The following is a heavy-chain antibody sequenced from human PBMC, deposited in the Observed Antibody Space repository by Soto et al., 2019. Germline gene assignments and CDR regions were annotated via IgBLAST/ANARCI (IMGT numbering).Heavy chain of an antibody. V-gene: IGHV4-39*02. J-gene: IGHJ4*02. CDR1: GGSISSRIFY. CDR2: IYYSGTT. CDR3: ARADTAMVPPAY. D-gene: IGHD5-18*01. Sequence: PSETLSLTCTVSGGSISSRIFYWGWVRQPPGKGLEWIGSIYYSGTTYYNPSLKSRVTISVDTSKSHLSLRLSSVTAADTAVYYCARADTAMVPPAYWGQGTLVTVSS.